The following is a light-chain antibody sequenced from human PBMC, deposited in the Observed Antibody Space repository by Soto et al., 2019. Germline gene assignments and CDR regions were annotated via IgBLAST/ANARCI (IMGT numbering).Light chain of an antibody. CDR2: DVT. CDR3: CTFVVSYHSYV. CDR1: SSDVCGYNF. J-gene: IGLJ1*01. Sequence: QSALTQPRSVSGSHGQSVTISCTGTSSDVCGYNFVSWYQQHTGKAPKFMLYDVTTRPSGVPDRFSGSKSGNTASLTISGRQAVDEAGYSCCTFVVSYHSYVFGTGTKVTVL. V-gene: IGLV2-11*01.